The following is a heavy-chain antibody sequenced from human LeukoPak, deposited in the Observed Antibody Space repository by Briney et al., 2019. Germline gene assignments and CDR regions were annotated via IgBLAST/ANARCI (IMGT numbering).Heavy chain of an antibody. CDR2: ISGSGGST. J-gene: IGHJ4*02. Sequence: PGGSLRLSCAASRFTFSSFAMRWVRKAPGKGLEWVSAISGSGGSTYYADSVKGRFTMSRDNSKNTLYLQMNSLRAEDTAVYYCAKEHSSSWYYYFDYWGQGTLVTVSS. CDR3: AKEHSSSWYYYFDY. D-gene: IGHD6-13*01. CDR1: RFTFSSFA. V-gene: IGHV3-23*01.